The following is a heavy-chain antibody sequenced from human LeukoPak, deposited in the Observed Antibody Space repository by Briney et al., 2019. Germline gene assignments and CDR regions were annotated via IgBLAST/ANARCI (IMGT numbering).Heavy chain of an antibody. D-gene: IGHD6-6*01. CDR3: AKDHSYSISQHYFDY. CDR1: GFTFDDYA. V-gene: IGHV3-9*01. Sequence: GGSLRLSCAASGFTFDDYAMHWVRQAPGKGLEWVSGISWNSGNIDYADSVKGRFTISRDNAKNSLYLQMSSLRAEDTALYYCAKDHSYSISQHYFDYWGQGTLVTVSS. CDR2: ISWNSGNI. J-gene: IGHJ4*02.